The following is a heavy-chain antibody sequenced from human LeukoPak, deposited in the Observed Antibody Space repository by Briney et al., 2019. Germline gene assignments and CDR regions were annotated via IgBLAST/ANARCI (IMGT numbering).Heavy chain of an antibody. CDR1: GYTLTELS. Sequence: GASVKVSCKVSGYTLTELSMHWVRQAPGKGLEWMGGFDPEDGETIYAQKFQSRVTMTEDTSTDTAYMELSSLRSEDTAVYYCATSRAPQGIAAAGYNWFDPWGQGTLVTVSS. J-gene: IGHJ5*02. CDR2: FDPEDGET. V-gene: IGHV1-24*01. CDR3: ATSRAPQGIAAAGYNWFDP. D-gene: IGHD6-13*01.